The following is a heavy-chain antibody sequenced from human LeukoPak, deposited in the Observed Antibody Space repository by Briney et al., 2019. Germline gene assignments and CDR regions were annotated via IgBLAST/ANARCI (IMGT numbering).Heavy chain of an antibody. CDR3: ARTSGQWLDYNWSDP. J-gene: IGHJ5*02. Sequence: SETLSLTCTVSRASINSYYWSWVRQPPGKELEWIGYIYNTGTTSYNPSLKSRVTISLDTSKNQFSVQLRSVTAADTAVYYCARTSGQWLDYNWSDPWGQGTLVTVSS. V-gene: IGHV4-59*01. D-gene: IGHD6-19*01. CDR1: RASINSYY. CDR2: IYNTGTT.